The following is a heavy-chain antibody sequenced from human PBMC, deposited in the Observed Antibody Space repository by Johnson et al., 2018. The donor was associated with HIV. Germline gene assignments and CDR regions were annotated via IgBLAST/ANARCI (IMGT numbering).Heavy chain of an antibody. CDR2: ISYDENNK. D-gene: IGHD2-8*01. J-gene: IGHJ3*02. CDR1: GFIFRSYG. CDR3: ARDYCTNAVCRLSDAFDI. V-gene: IGHV3-30*19. Sequence: QVQLVESGGGVVQPGRSLRLSCAASGFIFRSYGMDWVRQAPGKGLEWVAVISYDENNKLYADSVKGRFTISRDNSKNTLYLQMNSLRADDTAVYYCARDYCTNAVCRLSDAFDIWGQGTMVSVSS.